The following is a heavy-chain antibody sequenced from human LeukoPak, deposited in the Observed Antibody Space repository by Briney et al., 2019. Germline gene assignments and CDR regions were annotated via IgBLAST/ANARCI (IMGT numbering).Heavy chain of an antibody. V-gene: IGHV7-4-1*02. CDR3: ARSGPGIGVAGPVLDY. J-gene: IGHJ4*02. CDR1: GYTFTSYA. D-gene: IGHD6-19*01. CDR2: INTNTGNP. Sequence: ASVKVSCKASGYTFTSYAMNWVRQAPGQGLEWMGWINTNTGNPTYAQGFTGRFVFSLDTSVSTAYLQISSLKAEDTAVYYCARSGPGIGVAGPVLDYLGQGTLVTVFS.